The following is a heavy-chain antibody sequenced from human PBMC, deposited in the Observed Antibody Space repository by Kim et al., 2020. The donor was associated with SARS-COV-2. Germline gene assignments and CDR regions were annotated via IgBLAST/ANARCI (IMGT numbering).Heavy chain of an antibody. Sequence: QKVHGRITMTRNTSITTAYMELSSLRSEDTAVYYCARRNTVTTRTLDYWGQGTLVTVSS. J-gene: IGHJ4*02. V-gene: IGHV1-8*01. CDR3: ARRNTVTTRTLDY. D-gene: IGHD4-17*01.